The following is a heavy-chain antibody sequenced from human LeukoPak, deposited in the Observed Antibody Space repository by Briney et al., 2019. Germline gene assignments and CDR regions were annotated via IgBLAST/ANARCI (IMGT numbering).Heavy chain of an antibody. CDR2: IYYSGST. CDR1: GGSISSGGYY. D-gene: IGHD3-10*01. V-gene: IGHV4-31*03. J-gene: IGHJ6*02. Sequence: SETLSLTCTASGGSISSGGYYWSWIRQHPGKGLEWIGYIYYSGSTYYNPSLKSRVTISVDTSKNQFSLKLSSVTAADTTVYYCARDQGSYGSGSYYNVGYYGMDVWGQGTTVTVSS. CDR3: ARDQGSYGSGSYYNVGYYGMDV.